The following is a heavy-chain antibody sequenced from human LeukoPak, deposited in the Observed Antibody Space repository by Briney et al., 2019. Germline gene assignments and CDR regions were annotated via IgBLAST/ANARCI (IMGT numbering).Heavy chain of an antibody. J-gene: IGHJ4*02. CDR3: AKVLVRSFDY. CDR2: ISYDGSNK. V-gene: IGHV3-30*18. CDR1: GFTFSSYG. D-gene: IGHD6-13*01. Sequence: GRSLRLSCAASGFTFSSYGMHWVRQAPGKGLEWVAVISYDGSNKYYADSVKGRFTISRDNSKNTLYLQMNSLRAEDTAVYYCAKVLVRSFDYWGQGTLVTVSS.